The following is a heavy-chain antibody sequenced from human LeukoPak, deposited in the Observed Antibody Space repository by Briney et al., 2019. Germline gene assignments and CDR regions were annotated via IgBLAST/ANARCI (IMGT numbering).Heavy chain of an antibody. CDR1: GFTFSSYS. Sequence: GGSLRLSCAASGFTFSSYSMNWVRQAPGKGLEWVSSISSSSSYIYYAGTVKGRFTISRDNAKNSLYLQMNSLRAEDTAVYYCARTTLTMVRGVKTYYYYMDVWGKGTTVTVSS. J-gene: IGHJ6*03. CDR3: ARTTLTMVRGVKTYYYYMDV. D-gene: IGHD3-10*01. V-gene: IGHV3-21*01. CDR2: ISSSSSYI.